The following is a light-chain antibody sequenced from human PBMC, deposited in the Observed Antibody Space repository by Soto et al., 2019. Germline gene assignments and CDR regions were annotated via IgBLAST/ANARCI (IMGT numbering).Light chain of an antibody. J-gene: IGKJ4*01. CDR2: WAS. CDR3: QQYYSAPLT. V-gene: IGKV4-1*01. Sequence: DIVMTQSPDSLAVSVGERATINCKSSQSVLYTSSHVSHLAWYQQKPGQPPKLLIYWASTRESGVPDRLSGSGSGTDFTLTISSLQTEDVAVYYCQQYYSAPLTFGGGTKVEIK. CDR1: QSVLYTSSHVSH.